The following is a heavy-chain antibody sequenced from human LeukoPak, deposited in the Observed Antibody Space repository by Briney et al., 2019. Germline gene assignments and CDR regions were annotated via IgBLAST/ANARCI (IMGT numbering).Heavy chain of an antibody. CDR3: ARELPREVTLDY. Sequence: GGALRLSCAASGFTLSSYEMRWVRQAPGKGLVWVSRINSDGSRTGYADSVKGRFTISRDNAKNTLYLQMNSLRAEDTAIYYCARELPREVTLDYWGQGTLVTVSS. CDR1: GFTLSSYE. CDR2: INSDGSRT. V-gene: IGHV3-74*01. D-gene: IGHD2-21*02. J-gene: IGHJ4*02.